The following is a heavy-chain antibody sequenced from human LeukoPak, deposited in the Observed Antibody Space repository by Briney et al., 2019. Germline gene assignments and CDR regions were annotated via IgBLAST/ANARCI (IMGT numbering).Heavy chain of an antibody. D-gene: IGHD3-22*01. CDR3: ADSSGYLNPFDY. V-gene: IGHV4-39*07. J-gene: IGHJ4*02. Sequence: SQTLSLTCTVSGGSISSSSYYWGWIRQPPGKGLEWIGSIYYSGSTYYNPSLKSRVTISVDTSKNQFSLKLSSVTAADTAVYYCADSSGYLNPFDYWGQGTLVTVSS. CDR1: GGSISSSSYY. CDR2: IYYSGST.